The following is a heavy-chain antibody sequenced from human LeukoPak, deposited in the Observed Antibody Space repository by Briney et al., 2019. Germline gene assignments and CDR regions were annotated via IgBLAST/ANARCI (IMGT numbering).Heavy chain of an antibody. CDR2: ISGSGGST. D-gene: IGHD3-22*01. CDR3: TKHYDSSGRPRAGFVY. Sequence: GGSLRLSCAASGFTFSSYAMSWVRQTPGKGLEWVSSISGSGGSTYYADSVKGRFTVSRDNSKNKLYLQMNSLRAEDTAEYYCTKHYDSSGRPRAGFVYWGQGTLVTVSS. J-gene: IGHJ4*02. CDR1: GFTFSSYA. V-gene: IGHV3-23*01.